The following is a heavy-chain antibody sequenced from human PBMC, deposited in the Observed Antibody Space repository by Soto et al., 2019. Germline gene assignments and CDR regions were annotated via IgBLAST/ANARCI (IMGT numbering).Heavy chain of an antibody. Sequence: QVQLVESGGGVVQPGRSLRLSCAASGFTFSSYGMHWVRQAPGKGLEWVAVIWYDGSNKYYADSVKGRFTISRDNSKNTLYLQMNSLRAEDTAVYYCARDGGIAARPICVCGMDVWGQGTTVTVSS. CDR3: ARDGGIAARPICVCGMDV. CDR2: IWYDGSNK. D-gene: IGHD6-6*01. J-gene: IGHJ6*02. CDR1: GFTFSSYG. V-gene: IGHV3-33*01.